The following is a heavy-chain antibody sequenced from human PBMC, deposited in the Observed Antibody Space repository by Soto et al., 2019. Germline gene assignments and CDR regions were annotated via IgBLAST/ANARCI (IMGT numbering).Heavy chain of an antibody. Sequence: QLQLHESGPGLVKPSETLSLTCTVSGDSIKNSDSFWGWIRQPPGKGLEWIANIFYTGTTYYNPSLKSRVIISVDTSKNQLSLKLSSVTAADTAVYYCARADKGVGRGFDLWGRGTLVTVSS. CDR3: ARADKGVGRGFDL. D-gene: IGHD1-26*01. V-gene: IGHV4-39*02. CDR2: IFYTGTT. J-gene: IGHJ2*01. CDR1: GDSIKNSDSF.